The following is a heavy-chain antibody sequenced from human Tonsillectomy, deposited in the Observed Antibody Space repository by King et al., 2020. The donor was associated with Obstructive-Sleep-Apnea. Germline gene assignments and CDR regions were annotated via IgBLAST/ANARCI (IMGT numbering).Heavy chain of an antibody. J-gene: IGHJ4*02. CDR1: GFIFDDYA. D-gene: IGHD3-10*01. Sequence: VQLVESGGGLVKPGRSLRLSCVASGFIFDDYAMHWVRHAPGKGLEWVSTITWNSGDIYYADSVKGRFTISRDNAKNSLFLQMNSLRTEDTALYYCAKDRWVGRNYKACDFWGRGTLVTVSS. CDR3: AKDRWVGRNYKACDF. CDR2: ITWNSGDI. V-gene: IGHV3-9*01.